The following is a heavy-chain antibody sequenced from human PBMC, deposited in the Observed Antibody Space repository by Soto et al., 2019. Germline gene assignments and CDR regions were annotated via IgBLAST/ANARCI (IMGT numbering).Heavy chain of an antibody. CDR1: AFTFTTYC. V-gene: IGHV3-33*01. D-gene: IGHD6-6*01. CDR2: IWYDGSNK. Sequence: WLSXRLSCAAAAFTFTTYCMHWVRQAPGKGLEWVAVIWYDGSNKYYADSVKGRFTISRDNSKNTLYLQMNSLRAEDTAVYYCERGSSGGMDGWGKGTRVT. CDR3: ERGSSGGMDG. J-gene: IGHJ6*04.